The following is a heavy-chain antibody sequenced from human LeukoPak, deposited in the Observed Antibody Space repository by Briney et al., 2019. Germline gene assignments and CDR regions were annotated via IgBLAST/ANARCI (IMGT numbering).Heavy chain of an antibody. V-gene: IGHV4-38-2*01. CDR1: GYSISSGYY. CDR2: IYHSGST. Sequence: SETLSLTCAVSGYSISSGYYWGWIRQPPGKGLEWIGSIYHSGSTYYNPSLKSRVTISLDTSKNQFSLKLSSVTAADTAVYYCARSPWIQLWLGAFDIWGQGTMVTVSS. CDR3: ARSPWIQLWLGAFDI. J-gene: IGHJ3*02. D-gene: IGHD5-18*01.